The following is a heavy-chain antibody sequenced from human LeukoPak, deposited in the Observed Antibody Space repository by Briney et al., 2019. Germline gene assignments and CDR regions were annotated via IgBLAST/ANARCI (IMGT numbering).Heavy chain of an antibody. J-gene: IGHJ6*02. D-gene: IGHD2-8*01. V-gene: IGHV5-10-1*01. CDR2: IDPSDSYT. CDR3: ARPMAGSGGYYYYDMDV. CDR1: GYSSTSYS. Sequence: GESLRISCKGSGYSSTSYSISSVRHIPGKGLEWMGSIDPSDSYTNYSPSFQGHVTISADKSISTAYLQWSSLKASDTATYYCARPMAGSGGYYYYDMDVWGQGTTVTVSS.